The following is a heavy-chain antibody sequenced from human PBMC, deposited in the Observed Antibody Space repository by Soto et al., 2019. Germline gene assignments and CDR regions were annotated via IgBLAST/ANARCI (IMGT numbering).Heavy chain of an antibody. V-gene: IGHV3-33*01. CDR3: ARADYYGSDLDAFDI. CDR2: IWYDGSNK. J-gene: IGHJ3*02. D-gene: IGHD3-10*01. Sequence: GGSLRLSCAASGVTFNSYGMHWVRQAPGKGLDWVAVIWYDGSNKYYADSVKGRFTISRDNSKKTLYLQMNSLRAEDTAVYYCARADYYGSDLDAFDIWGQGTMVTVSS. CDR1: GVTFNSYG.